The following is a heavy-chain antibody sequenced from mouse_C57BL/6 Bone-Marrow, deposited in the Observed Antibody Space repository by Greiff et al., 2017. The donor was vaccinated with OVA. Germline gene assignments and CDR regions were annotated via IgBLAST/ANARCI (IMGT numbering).Heavy chain of an antibody. CDR2: IYPGGGYT. V-gene: IGHV1-63*01. CDR1: GYTFTNYW. Sequence: VQLQQSGAELVRPGTSVKMSCKASGYTFTNYWIGWAKQRPGHGLEWIGDIYPGGGYTNYNEKFKGKATLTADKSSSTAYMQFSSLTSEDSAIYYCARGSSYGGVFFDYWGQGTTLTVSS. CDR3: ARGSSYGGVFFDY. J-gene: IGHJ2*01. D-gene: IGHD1-1*01.